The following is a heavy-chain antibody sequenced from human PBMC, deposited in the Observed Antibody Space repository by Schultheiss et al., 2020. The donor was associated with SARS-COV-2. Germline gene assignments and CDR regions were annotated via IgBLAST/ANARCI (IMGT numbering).Heavy chain of an antibody. D-gene: IGHD3-10*01. CDR3: ARVMVRGVYYYYGMDV. CDR1: GFTFSDHY. J-gene: IGHJ6*02. V-gene: IGHV3-30-3*01. Sequence: GGSLRLSCAASGFTFSDHYMDWVRQAPGKGLEWVAVISYDGSNKYYADSVKGRFTISRDNSKNTLYLQMNSLRAEDTAVYYCARVMVRGVYYYYGMDVWGQGTTVTVAS. CDR2: ISYDGSNK.